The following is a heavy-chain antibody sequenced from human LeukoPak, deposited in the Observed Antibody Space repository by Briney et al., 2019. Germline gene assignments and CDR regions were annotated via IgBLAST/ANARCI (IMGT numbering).Heavy chain of an antibody. CDR1: GFTFSNSW. CDR3: AIWFGELNY. V-gene: IGHV3-7*01. Sequence: PGGSLRLSCAASGFTFSNSWTSWLRQVPGKGLEWVAHINEGGSDKYYVDSVKGRFSISRDNVQSSLYLQMNDLRAEDTAVYYCAIWFGELNYWGQGTLVTVSS. CDR2: INEGGSDK. J-gene: IGHJ4*02. D-gene: IGHD3-10*01.